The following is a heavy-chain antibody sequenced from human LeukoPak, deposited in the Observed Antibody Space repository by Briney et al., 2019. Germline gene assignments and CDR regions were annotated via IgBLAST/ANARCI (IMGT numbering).Heavy chain of an antibody. CDR1: GFTLSRSW. CDR3: ARESPGYYFDN. J-gene: IGHJ4*02. Sequence: PGGSLRLSCAASGFTLSRSWMAWVRQAPGKGLEWVANIKEDGSEKYYVDSVKGRFTISRDNAKNSLYLQVNSLRAEDTAVYYCARESPGYYFDNWGQGTLVTVSS. V-gene: IGHV3-7*01. CDR2: IKEDGSEK. D-gene: IGHD1-14*01.